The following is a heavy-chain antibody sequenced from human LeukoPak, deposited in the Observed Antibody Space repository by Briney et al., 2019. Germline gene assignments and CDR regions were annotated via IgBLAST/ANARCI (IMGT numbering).Heavy chain of an antibody. CDR1: GGSISSSNW. CDR2: IYHSGST. V-gene: IGHV4-4*02. CDR3: ARGFRHMVLYYFDQ. J-gene: IGHJ4*02. D-gene: IGHD3-10*01. Sequence: SGTLSLTCAVSGGSISSSNWWSWIRQPPGKGLEWIGEIYHSGSTNYNPSLKSRVTISVDKSKTQFSLKLSSVTAADTAVYYCARGFRHMVLYYFDQWGQGTLVTVSS.